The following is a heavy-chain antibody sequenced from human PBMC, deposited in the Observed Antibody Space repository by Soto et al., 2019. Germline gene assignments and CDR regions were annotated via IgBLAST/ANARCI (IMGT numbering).Heavy chain of an antibody. Sequence: EVQLVESGGGLVQPGRSLRLSCAASGFTFDDYAMHWVRQAPGKGLEWVSGISWNSGSIGYADSVKGRFTISRDNAKNSLYLQMNSLRAEDTALYYCAIDPGESVVAANVYFDYWGQGTLVTVSS. V-gene: IGHV3-9*01. CDR1: GFTFDDYA. CDR3: AIDPGESVVAANVYFDY. D-gene: IGHD2-15*01. CDR2: ISWNSGSI. J-gene: IGHJ4*02.